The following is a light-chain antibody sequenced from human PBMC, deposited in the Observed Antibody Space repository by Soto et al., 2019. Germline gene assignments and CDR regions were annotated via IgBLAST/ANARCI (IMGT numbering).Light chain of an antibody. Sequence: DIQMTQSPSSLSASVGDRVTITCRASQSISSSFNWYQQKPGKAPKLLIYTASFLQGGVPSRFSGSGSGTEFNLNIPSLQREDFATYSCQQRYKTPYSFGKETKVQIK. CDR2: TAS. V-gene: IGKV1-39*01. J-gene: IGKJ2*01. CDR3: QQRYKTPYS. CDR1: QSISSS.